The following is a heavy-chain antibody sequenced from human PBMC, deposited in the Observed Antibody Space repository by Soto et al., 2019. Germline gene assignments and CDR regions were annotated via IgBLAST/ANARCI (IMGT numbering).Heavy chain of an antibody. CDR2: ISGNGDNT. CDR1: GFTFTSYT. CDR3: AKMGYSSDWS. V-gene: IGHV3-23*01. Sequence: GGSLRLSYAASGFTFTSYTMNWVRQAPGKGLEWVSGISGNGDNTYYVDAVKGRFTISRDNSKNTLYLQMNSLRVDDTAVYYCAKMGYSSDWSWGQGTLVTVSS. J-gene: IGHJ5*02. D-gene: IGHD6-19*01.